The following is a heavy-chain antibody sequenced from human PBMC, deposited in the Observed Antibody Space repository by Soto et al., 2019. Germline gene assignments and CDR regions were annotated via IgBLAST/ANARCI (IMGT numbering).Heavy chain of an antibody. D-gene: IGHD6-25*01. CDR3: ARAFSPSGYNSFDP. CDR2: IYYSGTT. Sequence: QVQLQESGPGLVKPSQTLSLTCTVSGGSISSGAYYWSWIRQHPGKGLEWIGYIYYSGTTYYNPSLKTRLAXXIXTYXNQFSLNLTSVTAADTAVYYCARAFSPSGYNSFDPWGQGTLVTVSS. J-gene: IGHJ5*02. V-gene: IGHV4-31*03. CDR1: GGSISSGAYY.